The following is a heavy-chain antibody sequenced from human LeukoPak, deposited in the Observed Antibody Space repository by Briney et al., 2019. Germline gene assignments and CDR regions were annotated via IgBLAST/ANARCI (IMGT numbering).Heavy chain of an antibody. J-gene: IGHJ4*02. D-gene: IGHD3-3*01. CDR2: IYYSGST. CDR3: ARGVPEYYDFWSGYFYYFDY. Sequence: PSETLSLTCTVSGGSISSYYWSWIRQPPGKGLEWIGYIYYSGSTNYNPSLKSRVTISVDTSKNQFSLKLTSVTAADTAVYYCARGVPEYYDFWSGYFYYFDYWGQGTLITVSS. V-gene: IGHV4-59*01. CDR1: GGSISSYY.